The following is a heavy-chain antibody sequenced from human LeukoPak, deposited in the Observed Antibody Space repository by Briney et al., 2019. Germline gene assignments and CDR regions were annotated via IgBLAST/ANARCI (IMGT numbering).Heavy chain of an antibody. CDR3: ASPVGATYSSFDH. D-gene: IGHD2-15*01. CDR2: ISYDVSNK. Sequence: PGRSLRLSCAASGFTFSNYAMHWVRQAPGKGLEWVAVISYDVSNKHYADSVKGRFTISRDNSKNTLFLLMSSLRAEDTAVYYCASPVGATYSSFDHWGQGTLVTVSS. J-gene: IGHJ4*02. V-gene: IGHV3-30-3*01. CDR1: GFTFSNYA.